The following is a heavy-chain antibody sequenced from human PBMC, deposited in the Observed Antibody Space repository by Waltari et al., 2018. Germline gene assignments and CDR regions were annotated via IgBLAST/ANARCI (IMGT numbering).Heavy chain of an antibody. Sequence: VQLVHSGAEVKKPGSSVKVSCKASAGTFRSSAISLVRQAPGQGLEWMGGIIPIFGTANYAQKFQGRVTSTADESTSTAYMELSSLRSEDTAVYYCATHYGDYFPWYFDYWGQGTLVTVSS. D-gene: IGHD4-17*01. V-gene: IGHV1-69*01. J-gene: IGHJ4*02. CDR3: ATHYGDYFPWYFDY. CDR2: IIPIFGTA. CDR1: AGTFRSSA.